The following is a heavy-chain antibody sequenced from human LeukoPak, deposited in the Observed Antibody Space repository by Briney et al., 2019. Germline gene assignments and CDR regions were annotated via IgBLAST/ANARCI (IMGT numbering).Heavy chain of an antibody. J-gene: IGHJ5*02. CDR1: GGSISGYY. V-gene: IGHV4-59*01. Sequence: SETLSLTCSVSGGSISGYYWSWIRQPPGKGLEWMGYIHYSGSTNYNPSLKSRVTISVDTSKNQFSLKLSSVTAADTAVYYCARVRGSGWFDPWGQGTLVTVSS. D-gene: IGHD3-16*01. CDR3: ARVRGSGWFDP. CDR2: IHYSGST.